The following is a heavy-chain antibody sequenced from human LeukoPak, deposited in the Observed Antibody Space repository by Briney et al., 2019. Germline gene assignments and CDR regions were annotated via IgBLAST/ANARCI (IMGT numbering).Heavy chain of an antibody. J-gene: IGHJ6*03. CDR2: IYYSGST. CDR1: GGSISSSSYY. V-gene: IGHV4-61*01. CDR3: ARDHLPAKYYYGSGPTWYYMDV. D-gene: IGHD3-10*01. Sequence: PSETLSLTCTVSGGSISSSSYYWSWIRQPPGKGLEWIGYIYYSGSTNYNPSLKCRVTISVDTSKNQFSLKLSSVTAADTAVYYCARDHLPAKYYYGSGPTWYYMDVWGKGTTVTVSS.